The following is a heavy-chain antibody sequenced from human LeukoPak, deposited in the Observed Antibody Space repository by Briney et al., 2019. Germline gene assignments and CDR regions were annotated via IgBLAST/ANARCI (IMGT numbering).Heavy chain of an antibody. V-gene: IGHV1-18*01. J-gene: IGHJ5*02. CDR2: ISGHSGNT. Sequence: ASVKVSCKASGYIFSNYGITWVRQAPGHGLEWMGWISGHSGNTNYAQKFQDRATMTTDTSTSTAYMELRSLRFDDTAVYYCARDFAWGSGGAPIDDNWLDPWGQGTLVTVSS. CDR1: GYIFSNYG. D-gene: IGHD7-27*01. CDR3: ARDFAWGSGGAPIDDNWLDP.